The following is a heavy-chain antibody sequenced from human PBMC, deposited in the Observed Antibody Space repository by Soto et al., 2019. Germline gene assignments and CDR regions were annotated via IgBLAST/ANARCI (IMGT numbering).Heavy chain of an antibody. J-gene: IGHJ4*02. CDR2: ISSSGNTI. Sequence: QVQLVESGGGLVKPGGSLRLSCAASGFSFSDYYMSWIRQAPGKGLEWVSDISSSGNTIYYADSVKGRFTISRDNAKNSLYLQMNGLRAEDTAVYYCARANRRDGYNSFDYWGQGTLVTVSS. D-gene: IGHD5-12*01. CDR3: ARANRRDGYNSFDY. V-gene: IGHV3-11*01. CDR1: GFSFSDYY.